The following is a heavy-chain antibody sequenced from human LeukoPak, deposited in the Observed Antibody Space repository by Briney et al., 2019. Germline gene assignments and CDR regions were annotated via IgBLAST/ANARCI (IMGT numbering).Heavy chain of an antibody. CDR3: ARGSLRYCSGGSCHYFDY. Sequence: SVKVSCKASGGTFSSYAISWVRQAPGQGLEWMGGIIPIFGTANYAQKFQGRVTITADESTSTAYMELGSLRSEDTAVYHCARGSLRYCSGGSCHYFDYWGQGTLVTVSS. V-gene: IGHV1-69*13. CDR1: GGTFSSYA. CDR2: IIPIFGTA. D-gene: IGHD2-15*01. J-gene: IGHJ4*02.